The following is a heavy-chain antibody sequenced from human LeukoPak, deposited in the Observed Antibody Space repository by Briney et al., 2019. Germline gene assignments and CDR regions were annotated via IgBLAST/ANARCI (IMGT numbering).Heavy chain of an antibody. V-gene: IGHV4-61*01. Sequence: SETLSLTCTVSGGSISSYPISSYSWSWIRQPPGRGLEWIGYIYYNGSTTYNPSLKSRLTISLDTSKNQFSLKLRSVTAADTAVYYCAGDYSSASYRFDYWGQGTLVSVSS. CDR2: IYYNGST. CDR3: AGDYSSASYRFDY. CDR1: GGSISSYPISSYS. J-gene: IGHJ4*02. D-gene: IGHD3-10*01.